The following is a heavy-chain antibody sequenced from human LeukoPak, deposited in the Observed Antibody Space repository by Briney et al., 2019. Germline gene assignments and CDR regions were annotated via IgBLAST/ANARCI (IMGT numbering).Heavy chain of an antibody. D-gene: IGHD4-17*01. CDR2: FYHSGST. V-gene: IGHV4-30-2*01. CDR1: GGYISSGGYS. Sequence: SETLSLTCAVSGGYISSGGYSWSWIRQPPGKGLEWIGYFYHSGSTYYNPSLKSRVTISVDRSKNQFSLKLSSVTAADTAVYYCARATSYYGDYESYWYFDLWGRGTLVTVSS. J-gene: IGHJ2*01. CDR3: ARATSYYGDYESYWYFDL.